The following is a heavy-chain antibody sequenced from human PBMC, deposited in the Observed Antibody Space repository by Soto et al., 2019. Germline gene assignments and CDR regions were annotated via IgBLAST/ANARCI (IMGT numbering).Heavy chain of an antibody. CDR3: ASARCSSACYLIDY. Sequence: PGGSLRLSCAASGFTFSSYSMNWVRQAPGKGLEWVSYISSSSRTIYCADSVKGRFTISRDNAVNTVYLQMNSLRVEDTAIYHCASARCSSACYLIDYWGLGTLVTVSS. D-gene: IGHD2-21*02. CDR2: ISSSSRTI. V-gene: IGHV3-48*04. J-gene: IGHJ4*02. CDR1: GFTFSSYS.